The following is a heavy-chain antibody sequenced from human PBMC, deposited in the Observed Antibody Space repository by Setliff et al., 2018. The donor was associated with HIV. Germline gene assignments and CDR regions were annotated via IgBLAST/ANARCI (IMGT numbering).Heavy chain of an antibody. CDR2: IYPGDSEP. CDR1: GYVFTSYW. V-gene: IGHV5-51*01. J-gene: IGHJ5*01. CDR3: ARLYDSNNYNGWFDF. D-gene: IGHD3-22*01. Sequence: HGESLKISCKTSGYVFTSYWIGWVRQTPGKGLEWVGTIYPGDSEPRYSPSFQGQVTISADKSISTAYLQWSSLKASDTAMYYCARLYDSNNYNGWFDFWGQGSLVTVSS.